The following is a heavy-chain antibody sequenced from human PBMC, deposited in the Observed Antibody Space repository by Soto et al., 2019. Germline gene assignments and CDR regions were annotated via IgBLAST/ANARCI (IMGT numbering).Heavy chain of an antibody. CDR1: GFTFSAYD. CDR3: ARQASYWQGGGGWFDP. CDR2: IGTQHDT. Sequence: EVQLVESGGGLVQPGGSLRLSCAASGFTFSAYDMHWVRQATGKGLEWVAAIGTQHDTYYPDSVKGRFTISRENAKNSLYLQMSSLTAGDTAGYYCARQASYWQGGGGWFDPWGQGTLVTVSS. J-gene: IGHJ5*02. V-gene: IGHV3-13*01. D-gene: IGHD2-8*02.